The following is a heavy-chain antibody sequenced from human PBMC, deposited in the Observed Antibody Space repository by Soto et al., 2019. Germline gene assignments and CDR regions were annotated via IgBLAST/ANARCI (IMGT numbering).Heavy chain of an antibody. Sequence: GGSPRLSCAASGFTFSRYAMSWVRQALGKGLEWVSAISGSGGSTYYADSVKGRFTISRDNSKNTLYLQMNSLRAEDMAVYYCAKGYDFWSGYYDYCGRGTPDTVSS. CDR1: GFTFSRYA. CDR3: AKGYDFWSGYYDY. CDR2: ISGSGGST. V-gene: IGHV3-23*01. D-gene: IGHD3-3*01. J-gene: IGHJ4*02.